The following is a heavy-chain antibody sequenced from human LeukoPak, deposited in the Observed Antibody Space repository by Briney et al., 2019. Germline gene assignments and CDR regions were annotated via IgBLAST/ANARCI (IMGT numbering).Heavy chain of an antibody. V-gene: IGHV3-23*01. J-gene: IGHJ6*03. CDR3: AKREPTRDYYYYYMDV. CDR1: GFTFSSYA. CDR2: ISGSGGST. D-gene: IGHD1-14*01. Sequence: GGSLRLSCAASGFTFSSYAMSWVRQAPGKGLEWVSAISGSGGSTYYADSVKGRFTIPRDNSKNTLYLQMNSLRAEDTAVYYCAKREPTRDYYYYYMDVWGKGTTVTVSS.